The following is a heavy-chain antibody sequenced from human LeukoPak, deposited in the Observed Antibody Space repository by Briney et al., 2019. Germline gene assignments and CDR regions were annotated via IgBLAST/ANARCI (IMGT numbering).Heavy chain of an antibody. CDR1: GCTFTSYG. CDR3: ARDVPYYYGSGSYFYGMDV. CDR2: ISAYNGNT. Sequence: ASVKVSCKASGCTFTSYGIIWVRQAPGQGLEWMGWISAYNGNTNYAQKLQGRVTMTTDTSTSTAYMELRSLRSDDTAVYYCARDVPYYYGSGSYFYGMDVWGQGNTVTVSS. J-gene: IGHJ6*02. V-gene: IGHV1-18*01. D-gene: IGHD3-10*01.